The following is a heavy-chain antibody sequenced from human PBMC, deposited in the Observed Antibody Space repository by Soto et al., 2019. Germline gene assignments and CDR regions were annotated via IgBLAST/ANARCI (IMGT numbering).Heavy chain of an antibody. CDR2: ISYSSSYI. V-gene: IGHV3-21*01. J-gene: IGHJ5*02. D-gene: IGHD6-19*01. CDR3: AASSGWP. Sequence: EVQLVESGGGLVKPGGSLRLSCAASGFTFSSYSMNWVRQAPGKGLEWVSYISYSSSYIYYADSVKGRFTISRDNAKNSLDLQMNSLRDEDTAVYCCAASSGWPWGQGTLVTVSS. CDR1: GFTFSSYS.